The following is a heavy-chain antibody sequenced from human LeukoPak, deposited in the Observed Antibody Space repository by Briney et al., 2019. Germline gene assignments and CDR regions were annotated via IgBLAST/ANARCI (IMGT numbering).Heavy chain of an antibody. V-gene: IGHV3-7*01. CDR1: GFTFSNYW. D-gene: IGHD6-19*01. CDR3: ATSALGNAVAGTRGPGTPQNRDY. J-gene: IGHJ4*02. CDR2: IKEDASGQ. Sequence: GGSLTLSCAASGFTFSNYWMSWVRQAPGKGLEWVANIKEDASGQYFGDSMKGRFTISRDNAKNSLYLQMNSLRAEDTAVYYCATSALGNAVAGTRGPGTPQNRDYWGQGTLVTVSS.